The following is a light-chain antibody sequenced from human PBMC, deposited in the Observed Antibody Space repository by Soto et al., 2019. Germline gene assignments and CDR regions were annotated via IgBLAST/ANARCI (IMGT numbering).Light chain of an antibody. Sequence: EIVLTQSPASLSSSPGETATLSCRASQYVGTRLAWYQHKPGQAPRLLIYYTSNRATGIPARFSGSGSGTDFTLTINSLAPEDFAIYYCNQRQRWPRTFGQGSKVEIX. CDR3: NQRQRWPRT. CDR1: QYVGTR. CDR2: YTS. V-gene: IGKV3-11*01. J-gene: IGKJ1*01.